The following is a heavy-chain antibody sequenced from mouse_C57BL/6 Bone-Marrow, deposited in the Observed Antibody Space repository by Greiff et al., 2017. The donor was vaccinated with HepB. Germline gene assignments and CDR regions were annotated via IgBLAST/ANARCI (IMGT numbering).Heavy chain of an antibody. Sequence: QVQLQQSGAELMKPGASVKLSCKATGYTFTGYWIEWVKQRPGHGLEWIGEILPGSGSTNYNEKFKGKATFTADTSSNTAYMQLRSRTTEDSAIYYCVCVCPYDYDPYYYAMDYWGQGTSVTVSS. D-gene: IGHD2-4*01. CDR1: GYTFTGYW. CDR2: ILPGSGST. J-gene: IGHJ4*01. V-gene: IGHV1-9*01. CDR3: VCVCPYDYDPYYYAMDY.